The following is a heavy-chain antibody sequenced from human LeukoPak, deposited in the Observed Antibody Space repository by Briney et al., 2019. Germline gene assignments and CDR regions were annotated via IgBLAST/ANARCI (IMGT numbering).Heavy chain of an antibody. D-gene: IGHD3-10*01. CDR1: GFTFSSYS. CDR3: ARDPGEMSGYYGSGSYPDYFDY. CDR2: ISSSSSYI. V-gene: IGHV3-21*01. Sequence: GGSLRLSCAASGFTFSSYSMNWVRQAPGKGLEWVSSISSSSSYIYYADSVKGRFTISRDNAKNSLYLQMNSLRAEDTAVYYCARDPGEMSGYYGSGSYPDYFDYWGQGTLVTVSS. J-gene: IGHJ4*02.